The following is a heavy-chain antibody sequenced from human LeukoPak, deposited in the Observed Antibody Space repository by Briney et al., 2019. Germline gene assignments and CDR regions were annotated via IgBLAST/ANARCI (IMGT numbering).Heavy chain of an antibody. J-gene: IGHJ4*02. CDR1: GFTFSSYG. CDR3: AKDRAPYSNYVGASDY. D-gene: IGHD4-11*01. CDR2: IRYDGSNK. V-gene: IGHV3-30*02. Sequence: GGSLRLSCAASGFTFSSYGMHWVRQAPGKGLEWVAFIRYDGSNKYYADSVKGRFTISRDNSKNTLYLQMNSLRAEDTAVYYCAKDRAPYSNYVGASDYWGQGTLVTVSS.